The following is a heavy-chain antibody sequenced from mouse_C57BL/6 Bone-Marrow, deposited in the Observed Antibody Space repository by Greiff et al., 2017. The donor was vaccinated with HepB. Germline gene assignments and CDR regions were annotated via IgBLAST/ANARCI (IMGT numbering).Heavy chain of an antibody. CDR2: ISGGGGNT. CDR1: GFTFSSYT. V-gene: IGHV5-9*01. Sequence: EVKLMQSGGGLVKPGGSLKLSCAASGFTFSSYTMSWVRQTPEKRLEWVATISGGGGNTYYPDSVKGRFTISRDNAKNTLYLQMSSLRSEDTALYYCERQIWVDYWGQGTTLTVSS. J-gene: IGHJ2*01. D-gene: IGHD4-1*01. CDR3: ERQIWVDY.